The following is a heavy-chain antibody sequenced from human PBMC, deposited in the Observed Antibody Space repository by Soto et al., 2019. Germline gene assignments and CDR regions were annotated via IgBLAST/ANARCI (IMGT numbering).Heavy chain of an antibody. CDR2: IKQDGSEK. V-gene: IGHV3-7*01. CDR3: ARAGSWYGHSYYYYGMDV. D-gene: IGHD6-13*01. J-gene: IGHJ6*02. Sequence: GGSLRLSCAASGFTFSSYWMSWVRQAPGKGLEWVANIKQDGSEKDYVDSGKGRFTISRDNAKNSLYLQMNSLRAEDTAVYYCARAGSWYGHSYYYYGMDVWGQGPTVTVSS. CDR1: GFTFSSYW.